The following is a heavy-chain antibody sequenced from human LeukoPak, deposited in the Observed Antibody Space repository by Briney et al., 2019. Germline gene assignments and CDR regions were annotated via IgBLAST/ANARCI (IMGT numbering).Heavy chain of an antibody. CDR2: IIPIFGTA. D-gene: IGHD3-22*01. CDR3: AGTGTKTYYYDSSGYYYD. V-gene: IGHV1-69*01. CDR1: GGTFSSYA. Sequence: SVKVSCKASGGTFSSYAISWVRQAPGQGLEWTGGIIPIFGTANYAQKFQGRVTITADESTSTAYMELSSLRSEDTAVYYCAGTGTKTYYYDSSGYYYDWGQGTLVTVSS. J-gene: IGHJ4*02.